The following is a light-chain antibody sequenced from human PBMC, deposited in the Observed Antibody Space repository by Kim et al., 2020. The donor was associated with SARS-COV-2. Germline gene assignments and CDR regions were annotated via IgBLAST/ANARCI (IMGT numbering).Light chain of an antibody. CDR2: EDN. CDR3: QSYDSSNHVV. CDR1: SGSIASNY. V-gene: IGLV6-57*02. Sequence: NFMLTQPHSVSESPGKTVTISCTGSSGSIASNYVQWYQQRPGSVPTTVIYEDNQRPSGVPDRFSGSIDSSSNSASLTVSRLKTEDEADYYCQSYDSSNHVVFGGGTKLSVL. J-gene: IGLJ2*01.